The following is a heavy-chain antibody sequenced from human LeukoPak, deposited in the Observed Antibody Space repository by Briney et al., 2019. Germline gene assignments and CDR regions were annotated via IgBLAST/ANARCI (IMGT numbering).Heavy chain of an antibody. CDR3: ARGRNLEWFDY. J-gene: IGHJ5*01. V-gene: IGHV4-59*01. CDR2: IYGGNT. Sequence: PSETLSLTCTVSGGSISSYSWNWIRQPPGNGLEWIGRIYGGNTNYNPSLMSRVTISVDTSKNQFSLKLNSVTAADTAVYYCARGRNLEWFDYWGQGTLVTVSS. D-gene: IGHD3-3*01. CDR1: GGSISSYS.